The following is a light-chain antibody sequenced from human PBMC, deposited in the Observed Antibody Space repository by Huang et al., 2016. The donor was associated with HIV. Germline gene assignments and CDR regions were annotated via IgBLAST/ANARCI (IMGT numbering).Light chain of an antibody. CDR3: QQLHTYPIT. CDR1: QAIGAS. V-gene: IGKV1-13*02. J-gene: IGKJ5*01. Sequence: HLTQSPPSLSASVGDSVSISCRASQAIGASLAWYQQRTGRAPKLLISGAYTLQTGVPSRFSGDSAGTFFTLFITDLQPEDFATYYCQQLHTYPITFGQGTRLDMK. CDR2: GAY.